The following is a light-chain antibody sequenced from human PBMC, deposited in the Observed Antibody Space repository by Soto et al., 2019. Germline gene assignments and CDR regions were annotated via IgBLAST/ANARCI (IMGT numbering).Light chain of an antibody. J-gene: IGKJ2*01. CDR3: QQFGTSTSTYT. V-gene: IGKV3-20*01. CDR1: QSVSSSY. CDR2: GTS. Sequence: ELVLTQSPGTLSLSPGERATLSCRATQSVSSSYLAWYQQKPGQAPRLLIYGTSTRATGILDRFSGSGSGTDFTLTISILEPEDFAVYYCQQFGTSTSTYTFGQGTKLEI.